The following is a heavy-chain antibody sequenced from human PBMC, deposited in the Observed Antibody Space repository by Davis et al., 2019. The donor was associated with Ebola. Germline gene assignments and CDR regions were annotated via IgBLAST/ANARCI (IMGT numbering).Heavy chain of an antibody. Sequence: GSLRLSCAVYGGSFSGYYWSWIRQPPGKGLEWIGEINHSGSTNYNPSLKSRVTISVDTSKNQFSLRLSSVTAADTAVYYCAREESGTFYYYYYMDVWGKGTTVTVSS. CDR2: INHSGST. D-gene: IGHD1-26*01. CDR3: AREESGTFYYYYYMDV. J-gene: IGHJ6*03. CDR1: GGSFSGYY. V-gene: IGHV4-34*01.